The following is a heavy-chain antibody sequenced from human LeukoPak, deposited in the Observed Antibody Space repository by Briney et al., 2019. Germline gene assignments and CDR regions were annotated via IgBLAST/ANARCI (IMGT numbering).Heavy chain of an antibody. CDR1: GGSFSGYH. CDR3: ARTTYFYDTSGYYYGN. CDR2: IKYSGSS. J-gene: IGHJ4*02. Sequence: PSETLSLTCGVYGGSFSGYHWSWIRQPPGKGLEGIGEIKYSGSSNYNPSLKRRVNISVDTSKNQFSLKLSSVTAADTAVYYCARTTYFYDTSGYYYGNWGQGTLVTVSS. V-gene: IGHV4-34*01. D-gene: IGHD3-22*01.